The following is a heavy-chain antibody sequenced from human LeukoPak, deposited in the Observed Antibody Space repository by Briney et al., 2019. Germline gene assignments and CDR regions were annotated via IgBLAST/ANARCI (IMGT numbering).Heavy chain of an antibody. Sequence: PSETLSLTCAVSGYSISSGYYWGWIRQPPGQGLEWIGTIYHSGSTYYNPSLKSRLTTSVDTSRNQFSLKLSSVTAADTAVYYCAVGYCSSSSCYREYFQHWGQGTLVTVSS. CDR1: GYSISSGYY. CDR3: AVGYCSSSSCYREYFQH. J-gene: IGHJ1*01. CDR2: IYHSGST. D-gene: IGHD2-2*02. V-gene: IGHV4-38-2*01.